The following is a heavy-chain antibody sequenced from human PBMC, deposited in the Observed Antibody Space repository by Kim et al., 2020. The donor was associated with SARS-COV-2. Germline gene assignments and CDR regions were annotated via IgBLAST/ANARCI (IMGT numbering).Heavy chain of an antibody. Sequence: GGSLRLSCAASGFNFNSKGMHWVRQAPGKCLEWVSGISRNSGSVGYADSVKGRVTISRDNAKNSLYPQMNSLKTEDTAFYYCARDFERGDDFWSGFGLWGQGTLVTVSS. V-gene: IGHV3-9*01. J-gene: IGHJ4*02. D-gene: IGHD3-3*01. CDR3: ARDFERGDDFWSGFGL. CDR1: GFNFNSKG. CDR2: ISRNSGSV.